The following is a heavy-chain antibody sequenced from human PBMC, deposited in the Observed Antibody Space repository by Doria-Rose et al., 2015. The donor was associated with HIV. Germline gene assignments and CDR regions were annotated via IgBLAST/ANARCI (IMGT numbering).Heavy chain of an antibody. D-gene: IGHD6-13*01. Sequence: QVTLKESGPVLVKPTETPTLTCTVSGVSLSSPGMGVSWIRQPPGGALEWLAHIFSDGERSYTTSLKSRLTISRGTSKSQVVLTMTDMDPVDTATYYCARIKSSRWYHKYYFDFWGQGTLVIVSA. CDR2: IFSDGER. V-gene: IGHV2-26*01. CDR3: ARIKSSRWYHKYYFDF. CDR1: GVSLSSPGMG. J-gene: IGHJ4*02.